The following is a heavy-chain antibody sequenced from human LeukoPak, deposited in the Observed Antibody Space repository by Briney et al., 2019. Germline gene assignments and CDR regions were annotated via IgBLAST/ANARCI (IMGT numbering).Heavy chain of an antibody. CDR1: GGTFSSYA. J-gene: IGHJ3*02. V-gene: IGHV1-69*05. CDR2: IIPIFGTA. Sequence: ASVTVSCKASGGTFSSYAISWVRQAPGQGLEWMGGIIPIFGTANYAQKFQGRVTITTDESTSTAYMELSSLRSEDTAVYYCARVDCSSTSCYIGAFDIWGQGTMVTVSS. D-gene: IGHD2-2*02. CDR3: ARVDCSSTSCYIGAFDI.